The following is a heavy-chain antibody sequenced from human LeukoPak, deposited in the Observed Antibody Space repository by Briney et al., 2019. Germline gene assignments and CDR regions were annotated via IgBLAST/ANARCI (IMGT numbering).Heavy chain of an antibody. Sequence: PSQTLSLTCTVSGGSISTYYWNWIRQHPGNGLEWIGYIYYSRSTSYNPSLKTRVTISVDTSKNQFSLKLDSVTAADTAVYYCARADGDFLPCDYWGQGTLVTVSS. V-gene: IGHV4-31*02. J-gene: IGHJ4*02. CDR2: IYYSRST. CDR3: ARADGDFLPCDY. D-gene: IGHD4-17*01. CDR1: GGSISTYY.